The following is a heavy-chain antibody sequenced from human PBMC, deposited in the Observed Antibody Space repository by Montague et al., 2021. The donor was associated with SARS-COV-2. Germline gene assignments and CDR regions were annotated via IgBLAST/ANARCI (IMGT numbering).Heavy chain of an antibody. V-gene: IGHV6-1*01. Sequence: CAISGDSVSSDTAAWHWIRQSPSRGLEWLGRTFYRSQWHTDSAASVRSRISFSGDISKNQFSLHLNSVTPEDTAIYYCARDGDYGDTWYSFLQNWGQGTLVIVSS. CDR2: TFYRSQWHT. CDR3: ARDGDYGDTWYSFLQN. D-gene: IGHD4-17*01. CDR1: GDSVSSDTAA. J-gene: IGHJ1*01.